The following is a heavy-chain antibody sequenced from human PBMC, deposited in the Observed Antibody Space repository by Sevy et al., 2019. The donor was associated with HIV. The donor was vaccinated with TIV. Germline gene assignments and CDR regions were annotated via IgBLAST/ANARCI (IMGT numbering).Heavy chain of an antibody. J-gene: IGHJ2*01. V-gene: IGHV1-69*13. CDR3: ARDSTRWLRTPGYWYFDL. Sequence: ASVKVSCKASGGTFSSYAISWVRQAPGQGLEWMGGSIPIFGKANYAQKLQGRVTITADESTSTAYMELSSLRSEDTAVYYCARDSTRWLRTPGYWYFDLWGRGTLVTVSS. CDR1: GGTFSSYA. D-gene: IGHD5-12*01. CDR2: SIPIFGKA.